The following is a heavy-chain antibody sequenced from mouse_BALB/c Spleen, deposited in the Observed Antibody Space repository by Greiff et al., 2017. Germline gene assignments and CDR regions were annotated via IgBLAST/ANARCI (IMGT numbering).Heavy chain of an antibody. CDR1: GYTFTNYW. J-gene: IGHJ2*01. CDR3: ARSTTVVAFDY. CDR2: IYPGGGYT. V-gene: IGHV1-63*02. Sequence: QVQLKESGAELVRPGTSVKISCKASGYTFTNYWLGWVKQRPGHGLEWIGDIYPGGGYTNYNEKFKGKATLTADTSSSTAYMQLSSLTSEDSAVYFCARSTTVVAFDYWGQGTTLTVSS. D-gene: IGHD1-1*01.